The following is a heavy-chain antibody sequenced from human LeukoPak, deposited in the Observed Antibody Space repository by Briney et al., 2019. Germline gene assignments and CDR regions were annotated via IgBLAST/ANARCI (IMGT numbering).Heavy chain of an antibody. Sequence: PGGSLRLSCAASGFTFSSYAMSWVRQAPGKGLEWVSAISGSGGSTYYADSVKGRFTISRDNSKNTLYLQMNSLRAEDTAVYYCAPNGGYCSGGSCYEDYWGQGTLVTVSS. CDR1: GFTFSSYA. D-gene: IGHD2-15*01. CDR3: APNGGYCSGGSCYEDY. J-gene: IGHJ4*02. CDR2: ISGSGGST. V-gene: IGHV3-23*01.